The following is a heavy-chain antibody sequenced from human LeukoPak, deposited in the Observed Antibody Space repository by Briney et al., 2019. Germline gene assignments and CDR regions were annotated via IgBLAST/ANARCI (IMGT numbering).Heavy chain of an antibody. Sequence: SETLSLTCTVSGGSISSSSYYWGWIRQPPGKGLEWIGNIYYSGSTYYNPSLKSRVTISVDTSKYQFSLKLSSVTAADTAVYYYARHDYYDSSGYYYIDYWGQGTLVTVSS. CDR2: IYYSGST. V-gene: IGHV4-39*01. CDR3: ARHDYYDSSGYYYIDY. CDR1: GGSISSSSYY. J-gene: IGHJ4*02. D-gene: IGHD3-22*01.